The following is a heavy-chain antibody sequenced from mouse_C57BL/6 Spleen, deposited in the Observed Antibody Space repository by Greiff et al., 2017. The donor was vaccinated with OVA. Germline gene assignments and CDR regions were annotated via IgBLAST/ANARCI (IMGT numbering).Heavy chain of an antibody. CDR2: ISYDGSN. J-gene: IGHJ2*01. Sequence: EVKLEESGPGLVKPSQSLSLTCSVTGYSITSGYYWNWIRQFPGNKLEWMGYISYDGSNNYNPSLKNRISITRDTSKNQFFLKLNSVTTEDTATYYCARVTVVAENYFDYWGQGTTLTVSS. D-gene: IGHD1-1*01. V-gene: IGHV3-6*01. CDR3: ARVTVVAENYFDY. CDR1: GYSITSGYY.